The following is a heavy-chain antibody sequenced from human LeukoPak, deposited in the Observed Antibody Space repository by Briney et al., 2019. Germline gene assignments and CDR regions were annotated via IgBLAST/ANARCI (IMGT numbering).Heavy chain of an antibody. Sequence: RRASVKVSCKASGGTFSSYAISWVRQATGQGLEWMGWMNPNSGNTGYAQKFQGRVTMTRNTSISTAYMELSSLRSEDTAVYYCARGRWKRIYYYYMDVWGKGTTVTVSS. CDR2: MNPNSGNT. J-gene: IGHJ6*03. V-gene: IGHV1-8*02. D-gene: IGHD1-1*01. CDR1: GGTFSSYA. CDR3: ARGRWKRIYYYYMDV.